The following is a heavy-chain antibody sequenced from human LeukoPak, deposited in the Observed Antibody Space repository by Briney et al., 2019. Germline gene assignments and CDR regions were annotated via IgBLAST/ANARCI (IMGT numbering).Heavy chain of an antibody. V-gene: IGHV4-59*01. J-gene: IGHJ5*02. CDR2: FYYSGGT. D-gene: IGHD1-26*01. CDR1: GGSISSYY. CDR3: ARDRSGSYSYNWFDP. Sequence: SEPLTLTCTVSGGSISSYYWSWIRQPPGKGLEWIGNFYYSGGTKYNPSLKSRVTMSVDTSKNQFSLKLRSVTAADTAVYYCARDRSGSYSYNWFDPWGQGILVTVSS.